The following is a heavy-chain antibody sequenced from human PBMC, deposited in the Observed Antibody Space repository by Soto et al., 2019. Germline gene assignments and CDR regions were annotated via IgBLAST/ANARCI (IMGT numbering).Heavy chain of an antibody. CDR1: GGSISSYY. Sequence: SETLSLTCTVSGGSISSYYWSWIRQPPGKGLEWIGYIYYSGSTNYNPSLKSRVTISVDTSKNQFSLKLSSVTAADTAVYYCARARALMVRGVPSDGMDVWGQGTTVTVSS. J-gene: IGHJ6*02. CDR3: ARARALMVRGVPSDGMDV. CDR2: IYYSGST. D-gene: IGHD3-10*01. V-gene: IGHV4-59*01.